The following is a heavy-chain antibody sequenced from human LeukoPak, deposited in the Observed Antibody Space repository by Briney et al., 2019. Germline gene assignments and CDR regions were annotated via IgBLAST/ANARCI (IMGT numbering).Heavy chain of an antibody. V-gene: IGHV1-2*02. CDR1: GDTFTGYY. CDR3: ARAGNYLGATFPPDAFDI. D-gene: IGHD1-26*01. J-gene: IGHJ3*02. CDR2: INPNSGGT. Sequence: ASVKVSCKASGDTFTGYYMHWVRQAPGQGLEWMGWINPNSGGTNYAQKFQGRVTMTRDTSISTAYMELSRLRSDDTAVYYCARAGNYLGATFPPDAFDIWGQGTMVTVS.